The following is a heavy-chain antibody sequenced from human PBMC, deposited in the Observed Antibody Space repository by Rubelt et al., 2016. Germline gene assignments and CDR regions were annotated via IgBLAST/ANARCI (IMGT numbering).Heavy chain of an antibody. V-gene: IGHV4-34*01. CDR2: INHSGST. J-gene: IGHJ5*02. CDR3: ARRGERGLGLRFLERYGVGWFDP. Sequence: GWIRQPPGKGLEWIGEINHSGSTNYNPSLKSRVTISVDTSKNQFSLKLSSVTAADTAVYYCARRGERGLGLRFLERYGVGWFDPWGQGTLVTVSS. D-gene: IGHD3-3*01.